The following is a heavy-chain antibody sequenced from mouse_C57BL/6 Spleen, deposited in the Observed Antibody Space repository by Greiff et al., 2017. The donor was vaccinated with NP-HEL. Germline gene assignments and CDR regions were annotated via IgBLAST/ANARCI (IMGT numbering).Heavy chain of an antibody. V-gene: IGHV1-7*01. D-gene: IGHD2-1*01. CDR1: GYTFTSYW. CDR3: AREGLGIYYGNYGDYAMDY. Sequence: QVQLQQSGAELAKPGASVKLSCKASGYTFTSYWMHWVKQRPGQGLEWIGYINPSSGYTKYNQKFKDKATLTADKSSSTAYMQLSSLTYEDSAVYYCAREGLGIYYGNYGDYAMDYWGQGTSVTVSS. CDR2: INPSSGYT. J-gene: IGHJ4*01.